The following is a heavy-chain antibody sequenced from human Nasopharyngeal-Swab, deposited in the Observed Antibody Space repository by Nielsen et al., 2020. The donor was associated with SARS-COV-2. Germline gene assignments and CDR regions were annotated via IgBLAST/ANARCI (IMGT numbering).Heavy chain of an antibody. CDR3: ARKPQTVPGMAVAGIDY. CDR2: ISAYNGNT. D-gene: IGHD6-19*01. V-gene: IGHV1-18*01. J-gene: IGHJ4*02. Sequence: WVRQAPGQGLEWMGWISAYNGNTNYAQKLQGRVTMTTDTSTSTAYMELRSLRSDDTAVYYCARKPQTVPGMAVAGIDYWGQGTLVTVSS.